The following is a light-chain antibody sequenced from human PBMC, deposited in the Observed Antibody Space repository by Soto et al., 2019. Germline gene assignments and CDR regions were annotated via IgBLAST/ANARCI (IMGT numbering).Light chain of an antibody. Sequence: KLSQSPSSLSASIGDRVTITCRASQGISSYLAWYQQKPGKAPKLLIYAASSLQSGVPSRFSGSGSGTDFTLTISSLQLEDFATYYCQQANSFPITFGQGTRLAI. CDR2: AAS. CDR3: QQANSFPIT. V-gene: IGKV1-12*01. CDR1: QGISSY. J-gene: IGKJ5*01.